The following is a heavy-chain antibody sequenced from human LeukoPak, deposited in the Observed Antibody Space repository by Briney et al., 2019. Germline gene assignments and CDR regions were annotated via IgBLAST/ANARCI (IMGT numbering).Heavy chain of an antibody. D-gene: IGHD1-7*01. J-gene: IGHJ3*02. CDR1: GFTFGSYA. CDR2: LGSRSADT. CDR3: AKTTETTLSYDAFDI. V-gene: IGHV3-23*01. Sequence: PGGSLRLSCAASGFTFGSYAMSWVRQAPGKGLDWVSTLGSRSADTYYADSVEGRFAISRDSSKHTLYLLMNSLRADDTATYYCAKTTETTLSYDAFDIWGQGTMVTVSS.